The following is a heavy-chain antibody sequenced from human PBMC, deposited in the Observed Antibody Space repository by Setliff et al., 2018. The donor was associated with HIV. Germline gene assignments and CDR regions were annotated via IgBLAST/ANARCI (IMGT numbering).Heavy chain of an antibody. CDR2: IYASGST. CDR3: ATLDAHGKNFLGF. J-gene: IGHJ4*02. Sequence: LSLTRNVSGDSIDRYYWSWIRQPPGKGLEWIGYIYASGSTHYNPSLRSRVTISVDTSKAQFSLNLSFVTAADTAKYYCATLDAHGKNFLGFWGQGTLVTVSS. V-gene: IGHV4-4*09. D-gene: IGHD1-1*01. CDR1: GDSIDRYY.